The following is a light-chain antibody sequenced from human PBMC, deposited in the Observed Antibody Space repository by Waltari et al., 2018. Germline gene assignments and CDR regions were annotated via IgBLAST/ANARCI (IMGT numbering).Light chain of an antibody. CDR3: QQYGRSWNT. CDR1: QSVSSNY. V-gene: IGKV3-20*01. CDR2: GSS. J-gene: IGKJ2*01. Sequence: EIVLTQSPGTLSLSPGERATLSCRASQSVSSNYLAWYQQRPGQAPRLLSHGSSSRATGIPDRFSGSGSGTDFTLTISRPEPEDFAVYYCQQYGRSWNTFGQGTKLEIK.